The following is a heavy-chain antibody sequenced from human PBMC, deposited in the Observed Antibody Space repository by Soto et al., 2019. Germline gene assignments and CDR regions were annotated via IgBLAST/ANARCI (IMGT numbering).Heavy chain of an antibody. V-gene: IGHV1-3*01. Sequence: ASVKVSCKASGYTFTSYAMHWVRQAPGQRLEWMGWINAGNGNTKYSQKFQGRVTITRDTSASTAYMELSSLRSEDAAVYYCARDVRISDAFDIWGQGTMVTVS. CDR2: INAGNGNT. CDR3: ARDVRISDAFDI. J-gene: IGHJ3*02. CDR1: GYTFTSYA.